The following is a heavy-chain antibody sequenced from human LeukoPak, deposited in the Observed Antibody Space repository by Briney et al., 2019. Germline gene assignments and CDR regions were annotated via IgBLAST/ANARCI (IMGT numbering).Heavy chain of an antibody. V-gene: IGHV3-7*01. Sequence: PGGSLRLSCAASGLTFSSYWMSWVRQAPGKGLEWVANIKQDGSEKYYVDSVKGRFTISRDSAKNSLYLQMNSLRAEDTAVYYCARDIVVVPAAMQFYYYYGMDVWGQGTTVTVSS. CDR1: GLTFSSYW. J-gene: IGHJ6*02. D-gene: IGHD2-2*01. CDR2: IKQDGSEK. CDR3: ARDIVVVPAAMQFYYYYGMDV.